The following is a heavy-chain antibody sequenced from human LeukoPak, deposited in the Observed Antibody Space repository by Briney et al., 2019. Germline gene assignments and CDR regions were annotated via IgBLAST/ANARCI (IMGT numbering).Heavy chain of an antibody. D-gene: IGHD4-17*01. J-gene: IGHJ4*02. CDR2: ISWNSGSI. V-gene: IGHV3-9*01. Sequence: SLRLSCAASGFTFDDYAMHWVRQAPGKGLEWVSGISWNSGSIGYADSVKGRFTISRDNAKNSLYLQMNSLRAEDTALYYCAKGMGYGDYSAFDYWGQGTLVTVSS. CDR1: GFTFDDYA. CDR3: AKGMGYGDYSAFDY.